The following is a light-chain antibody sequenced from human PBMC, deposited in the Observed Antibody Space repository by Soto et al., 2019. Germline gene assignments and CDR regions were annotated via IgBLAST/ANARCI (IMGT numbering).Light chain of an antibody. CDR2: EVS. Sequence: LTQPASVSGSPGQSITISCTGTSSDVGGYNYVSWYQQHPGKAPKLMIYEVSNRPSGVSNRFSGSKSGNTASLTISGLQAEDEADYYCSSYTSSSTPYVFGPGTKVTVL. CDR1: SSDVGGYNY. CDR3: SSYTSSSTPYV. J-gene: IGLJ1*01. V-gene: IGLV2-14*01.